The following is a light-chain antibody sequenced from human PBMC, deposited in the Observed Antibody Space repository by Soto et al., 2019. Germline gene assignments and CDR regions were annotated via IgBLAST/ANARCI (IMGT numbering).Light chain of an antibody. Sequence: QSALTQPTSASGSPGQSVTISCTGTSSDVGAYNSVSWYQQHPGKAPKLMIYGVSTRPSGVPDRFSGSKSGNTASLTVSGLQAEDEADYYCSSYAGRNNPVVFGGGTKLTVL. CDR1: SSDVGAYNS. CDR3: SSYAGRNNPVV. V-gene: IGLV2-8*01. CDR2: GVS. J-gene: IGLJ2*01.